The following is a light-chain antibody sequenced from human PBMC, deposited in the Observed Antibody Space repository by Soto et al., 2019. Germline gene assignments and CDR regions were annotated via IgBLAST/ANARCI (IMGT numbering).Light chain of an antibody. CDR1: QSILYSSNNKNY. CDR3: QQYHSSPWT. V-gene: IGKV4-1*01. Sequence: VMTQSPDSLAVSLGERATINCKSSQSILYSSNNKNYLAWYQQKPGQPPKLLIYWASTRAFGVPDRFSGSGSGTDFTLTISSLQAEDVALYFCQQYHSSPWTFGQGTKVEIK. J-gene: IGKJ1*01. CDR2: WAS.